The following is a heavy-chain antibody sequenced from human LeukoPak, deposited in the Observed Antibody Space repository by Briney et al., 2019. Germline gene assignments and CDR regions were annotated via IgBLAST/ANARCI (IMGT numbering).Heavy chain of an antibody. CDR1: GFTFSSYS. CDR2: ISSSSSYI. J-gene: IGHJ6*03. V-gene: IGHV3-21*01. Sequence: GGSLRLSCAASGFTFSSYSMNWVRQAPGKGLEWVSSISSSSSYIFYADSVKGRFTITRDNAKNSLYLQVNSLRAEDTAIYYCARDLVGSITMDVWGKGTTVTVSS. CDR3: ARDLVGSITMDV. D-gene: IGHD5-12*01.